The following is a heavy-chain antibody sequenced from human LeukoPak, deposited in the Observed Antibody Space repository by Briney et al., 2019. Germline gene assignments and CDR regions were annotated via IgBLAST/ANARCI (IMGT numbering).Heavy chain of an antibody. Sequence: GGSLRLSCAASGFTFDDYGMSWVRQAPGKGLEWVSGINWNGGSTGYADSVKGRFTISRDNAKNSLYLQMNSLRAEDTALYHCARATFGGVIVSPWDYWGQGTLVTVSS. CDR1: GFTFDDYG. CDR2: INWNGGST. CDR3: ARATFGGVIVSPWDY. V-gene: IGHV3-20*01. J-gene: IGHJ4*02. D-gene: IGHD3-16*02.